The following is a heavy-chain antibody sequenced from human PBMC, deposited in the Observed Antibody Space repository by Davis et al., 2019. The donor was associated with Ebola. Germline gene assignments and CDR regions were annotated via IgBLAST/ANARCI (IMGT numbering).Heavy chain of an antibody. CDR1: GFTFSNYV. Sequence: GESLKISCAASGFTFSNYVMGWVRLAPGEGLVWVSAINSDGSDTKYAGSVKGRFTISRDSAQNTLYLQMTSLRVEDTAVFYCTEGGTNNFLGANWGQGTLVTVSS. V-gene: IGHV3-74*03. CDR3: TEGGTNNFLGAN. J-gene: IGHJ4*02. D-gene: IGHD2-8*01. CDR2: INSDGSDT.